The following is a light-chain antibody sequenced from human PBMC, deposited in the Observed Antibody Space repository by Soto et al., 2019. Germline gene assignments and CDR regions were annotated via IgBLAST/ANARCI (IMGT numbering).Light chain of an antibody. J-gene: IGKJ5*01. CDR3: QQYNSYL. V-gene: IGKV1-5*01. CDR1: QSINTW. Sequence: IQRTQSPSTLSASVGDRVTITCRASQSINTWLAWYQQKPGKAPKLLIYDASNLESGVPSRFSGSGSGTEFTLTISSLQPDDSATYYCQQYNSYLFGQGARLEIK. CDR2: DAS.